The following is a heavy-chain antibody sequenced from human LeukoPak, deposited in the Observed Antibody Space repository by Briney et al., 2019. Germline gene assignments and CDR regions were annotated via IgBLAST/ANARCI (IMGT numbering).Heavy chain of an antibody. Sequence: SETLSLTCTVSGGSFSSSTYYWGWIRQPPGKGLEWIGSIYYIENTYYNPSLKSRVTISVDTSKNLFSLKLSSVTAADTAVYYCARHRIALWLPFDYWGQGTLVTVSS. CDR1: GGSFSSSTYY. CDR3: ARHRIALWLPFDY. J-gene: IGHJ4*02. CDR2: IYYIENT. D-gene: IGHD5-18*01. V-gene: IGHV4-39*01.